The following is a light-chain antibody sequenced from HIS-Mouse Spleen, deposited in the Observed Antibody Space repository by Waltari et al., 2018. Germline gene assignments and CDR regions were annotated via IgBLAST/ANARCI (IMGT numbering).Light chain of an antibody. CDR3: QQLNSYPPT. Sequence: DIQLIQSPSFLSPSVGDKVTLTRRASQGISSYLAWYQQKPGKAPKLLIYAASPLQSGVPSRFSGSGSGTEFTLTISSLQPEDFATYYCQQLNSYPPTFGQGTKVEIK. CDR2: AAS. V-gene: IGKV1-9*01. CDR1: QGISSY. J-gene: IGKJ1*01.